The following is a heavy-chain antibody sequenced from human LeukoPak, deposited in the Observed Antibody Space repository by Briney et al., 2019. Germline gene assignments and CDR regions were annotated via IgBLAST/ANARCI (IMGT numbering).Heavy chain of an antibody. Sequence: ASVKVSCKASGYTFTSYYMHWVRQAPGQGLEWMGIINPSGGSTSYAQKFQGRVTITRDASTRTVYMELSSLRSEDTAVYYCPRDRKHRYSPLKDSFDYWGQGTLVTVSS. D-gene: IGHD1-1*01. V-gene: IGHV1-46*01. J-gene: IGHJ4*02. CDR2: INPSGGST. CDR3: PRDRKHRYSPLKDSFDY. CDR1: GYTFTSYY.